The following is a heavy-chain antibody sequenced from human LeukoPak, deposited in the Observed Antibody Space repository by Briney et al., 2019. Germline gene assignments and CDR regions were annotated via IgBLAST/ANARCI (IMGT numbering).Heavy chain of an antibody. CDR3: ASHSSGWYEEYFQH. Sequence: GRSLRLSCAASGFTFSSYAMHWVRQAPGKGLEWVAVISYDGSNKYYADSVKGRFTISRDNSKNTLYLQMNSLRAEDTAVYYCASHSSGWYEEYFQHWGQGTLVTVSS. CDR1: GFTFSSYA. V-gene: IGHV3-30-3*01. J-gene: IGHJ1*01. CDR2: ISYDGSNK. D-gene: IGHD6-19*01.